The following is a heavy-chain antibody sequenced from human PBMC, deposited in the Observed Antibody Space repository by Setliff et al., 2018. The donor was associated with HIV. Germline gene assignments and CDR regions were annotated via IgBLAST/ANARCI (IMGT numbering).Heavy chain of an antibody. Sequence: SETLSLTCTVAVGSVGSGSYYWGWIRQPPGTGLEWIGTIYYSGSTYYNPSFKSRVTISVDTSNNHFSLNLTSVTAADTAVYYCARAEMATIVAFDIWGQGTMVTVSS. CDR2: IYYSGST. CDR3: ARAEMATIVAFDI. D-gene: IGHD5-12*01. V-gene: IGHV4-39*07. CDR1: VGSVGSGSYY. J-gene: IGHJ3*02.